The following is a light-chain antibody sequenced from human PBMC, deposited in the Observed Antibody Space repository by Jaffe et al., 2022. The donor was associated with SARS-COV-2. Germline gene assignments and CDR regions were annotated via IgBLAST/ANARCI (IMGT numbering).Light chain of an antibody. CDR1: ALPKQY. Sequence: SYELTQPPSVSVSPGQTARITCSGDALPKQYAYWYQQKPGQAPVLMIYQDTERPSGIPERFSGSSSGTTVTLTLTGVQAEDEADYYCQSADSTGSYVVFGGGTKLTVL. V-gene: IGLV3-25*03. CDR3: QSADSTGSYVV. J-gene: IGLJ2*01. CDR2: QDT.